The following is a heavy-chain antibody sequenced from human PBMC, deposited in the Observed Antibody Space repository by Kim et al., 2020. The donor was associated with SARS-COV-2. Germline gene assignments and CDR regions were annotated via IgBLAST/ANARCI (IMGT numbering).Heavy chain of an antibody. Sequence: YGDSVKGRFTISRDKAKSTLYLQMNSLKTEASAVYYCSSSIYVSGGQASWGEGVLVTVSS. V-gene: IGHV3-74*01. J-gene: IGHJ5*02. CDR3: SSSIYVSGGQAS. D-gene: IGHD2-15*01.